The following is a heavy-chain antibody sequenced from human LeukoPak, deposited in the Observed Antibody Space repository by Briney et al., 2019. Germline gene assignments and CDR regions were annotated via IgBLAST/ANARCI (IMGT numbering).Heavy chain of an antibody. CDR2: ISGSGGST. Sequence: PGGSLRLSCAASGFTFSSYAMSWVRQAPGKGLEWVSAISGSGGSTYYADSVKGRFTISRDNSKNTLYLQMNSLRAEDTAVYYCAKDGVVHCSGGSCYVLSPFDYWGQGTLVTVSS. J-gene: IGHJ4*02. CDR3: AKDGVVHCSGGSCYVLSPFDY. D-gene: IGHD2-15*01. V-gene: IGHV3-23*01. CDR1: GFTFSSYA.